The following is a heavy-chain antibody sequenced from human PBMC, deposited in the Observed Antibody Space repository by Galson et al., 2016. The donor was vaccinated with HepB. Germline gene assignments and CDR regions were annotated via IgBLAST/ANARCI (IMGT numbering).Heavy chain of an antibody. J-gene: IGHJ4*02. CDR2: IYYRGTT. Sequence: SETLSLTCTVSGGSISSYYWNWIRQPPGKGLEWIGEIYYRGTTNYNPSLESRVTISLDKSKNQFSLNLTSLTAADTAVYYCATGDYDTSGYYYRGQGTLVTVSS. D-gene: IGHD3-22*01. CDR3: ATGDYDTSGYYY. CDR1: GGSISSYY. V-gene: IGHV4-59*12.